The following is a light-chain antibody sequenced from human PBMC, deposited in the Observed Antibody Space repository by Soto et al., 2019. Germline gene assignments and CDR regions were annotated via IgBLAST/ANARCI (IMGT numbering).Light chain of an antibody. V-gene: IGKV2-24*01. J-gene: IGKJ2*01. CDR1: QSLVHSDGYTY. CDR3: MQAAHFPPYT. CDR2: RVS. Sequence: EIVMTQTPLSSPVTLGQPASISCRSSQSLVHSDGYTYLSWLHQRPGQPPRLLMYRVSNRFSRVPHRISGSGAGTDFTLKTSRVEAEDVGVYHCMQAAHFPPYTLGQGTKLAI.